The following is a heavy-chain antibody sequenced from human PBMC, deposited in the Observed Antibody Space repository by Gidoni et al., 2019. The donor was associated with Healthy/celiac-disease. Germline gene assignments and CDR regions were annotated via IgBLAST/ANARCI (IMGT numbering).Heavy chain of an antibody. V-gene: IGHV4-39*01. J-gene: IGHJ6*03. Sequence: QLQLQESGPGLVKPSETLSLTCTVSGGSISSSSYYWGWIRQPPGKGLEWIGSIYYSGSTYYNPSLKSRVTISVDTSKNQFSLKLSSVTAADTAVYYCARLLRPFYYYMDVWGKGTTVTVSS. CDR2: IYYSGST. CDR3: ARLLRPFYYYMDV. CDR1: GGSISSSSYY. D-gene: IGHD4-17*01.